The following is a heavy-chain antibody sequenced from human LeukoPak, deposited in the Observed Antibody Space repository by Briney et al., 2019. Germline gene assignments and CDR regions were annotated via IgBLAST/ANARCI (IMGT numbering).Heavy chain of an antibody. V-gene: IGHV3-33*01. D-gene: IGHD1-26*01. J-gene: IGHJ4*02. CDR1: GFILSTHG. CDR2: MWYDGSRE. CDR3: ERDLSFGSLDF. Sequence: QTGGSLRLSCAASGFILSTHGMHWVRQAPGKGLEWVAGMWYDGSREDYADSVKGRFTISRDMSKNTLNLQMNSLRVEDTAMFYCERDLSFGSLDFRGQGTLVTVSS.